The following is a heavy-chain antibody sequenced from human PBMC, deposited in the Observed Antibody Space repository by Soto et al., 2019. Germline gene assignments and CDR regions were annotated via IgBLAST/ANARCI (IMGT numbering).Heavy chain of an antibody. Sequence: QVQLVQSGAEVKKPGASVKVSCKASGYTFTSYGISWVRQAPGQVLEWMGWISAYNVNTNYAQKLQGRVTMTTDTSTSTAYMELRSLRSDDTAVYYCARESRAIAAAGDVDPWGQGTLVTVSS. CDR1: GYTFTSYG. CDR2: ISAYNVNT. D-gene: IGHD6-13*01. CDR3: ARESRAIAAAGDVDP. V-gene: IGHV1-18*01. J-gene: IGHJ5*02.